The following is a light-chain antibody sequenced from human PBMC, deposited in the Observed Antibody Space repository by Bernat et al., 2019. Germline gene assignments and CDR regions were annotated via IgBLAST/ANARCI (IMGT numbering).Light chain of an antibody. Sequence: DIQLTQSPPFLSASVGDRVTITCRASQVIGTYLAWYQQKAGKAPKLLVHGASTLQTGVPSRFSGSGSGTEFTLTVSTLQPEDSATYHCQQLNSYPITFGQGTRLEIK. V-gene: IGKV1-9*01. CDR1: QVIGTY. CDR2: GAS. J-gene: IGKJ5*01. CDR3: QQLNSYPIT.